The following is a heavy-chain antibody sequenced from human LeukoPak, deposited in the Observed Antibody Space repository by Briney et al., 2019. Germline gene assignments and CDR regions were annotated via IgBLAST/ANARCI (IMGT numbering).Heavy chain of an antibody. D-gene: IGHD3-16*01. CDR2: INDSGSS. CDR1: GGSFGGYY. J-gene: IGHJ4*02. CDR3: ARGAVEGVY. Sequence: SETLSLTCAVYGGSFGGYYWSWIRQPPGKGLEWIGEINDSGSSNYIPSLKSRVTISVDRSKNQFSLWLSSVTAADTAVYYCARGAVEGVYWGQGTLVTVSS. V-gene: IGHV4-34*01.